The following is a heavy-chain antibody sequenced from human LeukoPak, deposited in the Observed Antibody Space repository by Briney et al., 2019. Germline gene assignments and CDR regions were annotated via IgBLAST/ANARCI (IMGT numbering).Heavy chain of an antibody. CDR3: ARVSGSSWYGAFDI. D-gene: IGHD6-13*01. CDR2: IKEDGSEK. V-gene: IGHV3-7*01. Sequence: GGSLRLSYAASGFTFSSYWMSWVRQAPGKGLEWVANIKEDGSEKYYVDSVKGRFTISRDNAKNSLYLQMNSLRAEDTAVYYCARVSGSSWYGAFDIWGQGTMVTVSS. J-gene: IGHJ3*02. CDR1: GFTFSSYW.